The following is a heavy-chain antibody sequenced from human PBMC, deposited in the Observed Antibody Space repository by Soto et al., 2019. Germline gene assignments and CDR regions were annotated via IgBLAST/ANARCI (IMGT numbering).Heavy chain of an antibody. D-gene: IGHD2-2*01. CDR3: AKLRRYCSSTSCQNWFDP. J-gene: IGHJ5*02. CDR1: GFTFSSYW. CDR2: INQDGSES. V-gene: IGHV3-7*01. Sequence: GGSLRLSCAASGFTFSSYWMTWVRQAPGKGLEWVANINQDGSESYYVDSVKGRFTISRDNARNSLYLQVNSLRAEDTAVYYCAKLRRYCSSTSCQNWFDPWGQGTLVTVS.